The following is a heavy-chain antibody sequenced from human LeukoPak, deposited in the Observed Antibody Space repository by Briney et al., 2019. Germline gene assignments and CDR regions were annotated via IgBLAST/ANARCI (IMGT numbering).Heavy chain of an antibody. J-gene: IGHJ6*03. Sequence: TSETLSLICSVSGASISNKNYFWGWIRQPLGKGLEWIGGIYYTESTYYNPSLKSRVTISLDTSRNQFSLKLSSVTAADTAVYYCARAAHSYGYYYYMDVWGKGTTVTVSS. CDR2: IYYTEST. V-gene: IGHV4-39*07. CDR3: ARAAHSYGYYYYMDV. D-gene: IGHD5-18*01. CDR1: GASISNKNYF.